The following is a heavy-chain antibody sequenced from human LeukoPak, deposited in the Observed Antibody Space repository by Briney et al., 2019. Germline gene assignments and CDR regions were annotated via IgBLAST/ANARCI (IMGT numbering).Heavy chain of an antibody. CDR1: GFTVSDNY. CDR3: ARDGGYGSYVSPSNWYFDL. Sequence: GGSLRLSCAASGFTVSDNYMSWVRQAPGKGLEWVSIIYSGGSTYYADSVKGRFTISRDDSKNTLYLQMNNLRADDTAVHYCARDGGYGSYVSPSNWYFDLWGRGTPVTVSS. CDR2: IYSGGST. D-gene: IGHD1-26*01. V-gene: IGHV3-53*01. J-gene: IGHJ2*01.